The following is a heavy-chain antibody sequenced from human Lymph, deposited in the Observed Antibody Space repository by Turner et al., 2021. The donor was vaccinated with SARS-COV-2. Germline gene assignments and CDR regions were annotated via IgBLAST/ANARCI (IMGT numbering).Heavy chain of an antibody. Sequence: QVQLVESGGGVVQPGRSLRLSCTDSGFTFSSYAMHWVRQAPVKGLEWVSLISYDGNNKSYADSVKGRFTISRDNSKNTLYLQMNSLRTEDTAVYYCAREMGSGSDYWGQGTLVTVSS. V-gene: IGHV3-30*04. J-gene: IGHJ4*02. CDR1: GFTFSSYA. CDR3: AREMGSGSDY. CDR2: ISYDGNNK. D-gene: IGHD3-10*01.